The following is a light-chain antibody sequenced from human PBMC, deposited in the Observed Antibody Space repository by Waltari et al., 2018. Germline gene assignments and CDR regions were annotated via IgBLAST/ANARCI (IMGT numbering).Light chain of an antibody. CDR2: LGS. CDR1: QRLLYSNGNNH. Sequence: VMTQSPLSLPVTAGEPASISCRSSQRLLYSNGNNHLDWHLQKPGQSPQLLIYLGSNRAPGVPDRFSGSGSGTDFTLKISRVEAEDVGVYYCMQTLQTPLTFGGGTKVEI. J-gene: IGKJ4*01. V-gene: IGKV2-28*01. CDR3: MQTLQTPLT.